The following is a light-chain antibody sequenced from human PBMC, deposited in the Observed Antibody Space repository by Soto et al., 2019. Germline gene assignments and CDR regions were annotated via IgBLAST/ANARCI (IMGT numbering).Light chain of an antibody. CDR3: QQYGTSPMYT. J-gene: IGKJ2*01. V-gene: IGKV3-20*01. CDR2: GAS. Sequence: EIVLTQSPGTLSLSPGEGATLSCGASQSVSSSYLAWYQQKPGQAPRLLIYGASSRATGIPDRFSGSGSGTDFTLTISRLEPEDFAMYYCQQYGTSPMYTFGQGTKLEIK. CDR1: QSVSSSY.